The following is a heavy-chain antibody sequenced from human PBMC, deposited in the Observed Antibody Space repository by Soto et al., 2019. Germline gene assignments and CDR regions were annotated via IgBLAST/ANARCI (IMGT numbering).Heavy chain of an antibody. V-gene: IGHV3-66*01. CDR1: GFTVSNNY. D-gene: IGHD5-18*01. Sequence: PGGSLRLSCAASGFTVSNNYMSWVRQAPGKGLEWVAVIYSGGNTYYADSVKGRFTISRDNSKNTLYLQMNSLRAEDTAVYYCAKSGGYTYGYQYTDYRGQGTLVTV. CDR3: AKSGGYTYGYQYTDY. CDR2: IYSGGNT. J-gene: IGHJ4*02.